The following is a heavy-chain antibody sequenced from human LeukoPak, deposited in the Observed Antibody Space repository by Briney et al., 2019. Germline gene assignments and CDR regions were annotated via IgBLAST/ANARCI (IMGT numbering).Heavy chain of an antibody. J-gene: IGHJ5*02. CDR1: GGSISSYY. D-gene: IGHD3-22*01. CDR2: IYTSGST. CDR3: AREMTGDSSGYYYEGGTQPDH. V-gene: IGHV4-4*07. Sequence: KPSETLSLTCTVSGGSISSYYWSWIRQPARKGLEWIGRIYTSGSTNYNPSLKSRVTMSVDTSKNQFSLKLSSVTAADTAVYYCAREMTGDSSGYYYEGGTQPDHWGQGTLVTVSS.